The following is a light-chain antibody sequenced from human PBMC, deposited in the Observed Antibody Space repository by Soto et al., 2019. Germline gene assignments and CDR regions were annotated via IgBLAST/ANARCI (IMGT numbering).Light chain of an antibody. CDR1: QTVLKD. Sequence: DIQMTQSPSSLSASVGDRVTITCRASQTVLKDLNWYQQKPGRTPSLLIYAASSLDSGVPSRFSGSGSGTEFALTITSLQPEDFATYYCQQCYSTLLSFGPGTKVEI. CDR2: AAS. V-gene: IGKV1-39*01. CDR3: QQCYSTLLS. J-gene: IGKJ3*01.